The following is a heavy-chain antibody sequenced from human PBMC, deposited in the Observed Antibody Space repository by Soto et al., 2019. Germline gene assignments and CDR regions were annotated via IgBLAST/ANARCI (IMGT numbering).Heavy chain of an antibody. D-gene: IGHD3-22*01. J-gene: IGHJ4*02. CDR3: ARGRDYYDSSMRYYFDY. Sequence: PSETLSLTCAVYGGSFSGYYWSWIRQPPGKGLEWIGEINHSGSTNYNPSLKSRVTISVDTSKNQFSLKLSSVTAADTAVYYCARGRDYYDSSMRYYFDYWGQGTLVTVSS. V-gene: IGHV4-34*01. CDR1: GGSFSGYY. CDR2: INHSGST.